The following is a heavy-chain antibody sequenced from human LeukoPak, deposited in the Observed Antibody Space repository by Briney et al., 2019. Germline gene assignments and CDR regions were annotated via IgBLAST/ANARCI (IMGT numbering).Heavy chain of an antibody. J-gene: IGHJ4*02. CDR2: ISGSGSYI. Sequence: GGSLRLSCAASGFTFTNYAMNWVRQAPGKGLEWVSSISGSGSYIYYADSVKGRFTISRDNAKNSLYLQMNSLRAEDTAVYYCARVEGQFGYWGQGTLVTVSS. V-gene: IGHV3-21*01. D-gene: IGHD3-10*01. CDR3: ARVEGQFGY. CDR1: GFTFTNYA.